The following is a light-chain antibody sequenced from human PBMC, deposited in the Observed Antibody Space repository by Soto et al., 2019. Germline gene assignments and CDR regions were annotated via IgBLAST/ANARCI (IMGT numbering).Light chain of an antibody. CDR3: QQYDSSPFT. Sequence: EIVLTQSPGTLSLSPGERATLSCRASQTITKYYLAWYQHKPGQAPRLLIYGASIRATDIPDGFSGSGSGTDFTLTISRLEPEDFAVYYCQQYDSSPFTVGPGTKVDI. CDR1: QTITKYY. CDR2: GAS. J-gene: IGKJ3*01. V-gene: IGKV3-20*01.